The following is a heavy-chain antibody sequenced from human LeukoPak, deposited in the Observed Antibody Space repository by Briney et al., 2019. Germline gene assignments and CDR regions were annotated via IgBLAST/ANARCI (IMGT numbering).Heavy chain of an antibody. D-gene: IGHD3/OR15-3a*01. CDR2: INVDGSEK. CDR3: ARDDGFSCYSY. CDR1: GFTFSTYW. V-gene: IGHV3-7*01. Sequence: GGSLRLSCAASGFTFSTYWVTWVRQAPGKGLEWVANINVDGSEKYYVDSVKGRFTISRDNAKSSLYLQMNSLTVEDTAVYYCARDDGFSCYSYWGQGTLVTVSS. J-gene: IGHJ4*02.